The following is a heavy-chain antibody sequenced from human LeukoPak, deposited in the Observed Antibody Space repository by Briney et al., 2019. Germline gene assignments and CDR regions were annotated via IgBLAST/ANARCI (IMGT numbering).Heavy chain of an antibody. CDR1: GFTFSDYY. V-gene: IGHV3-11*01. CDR2: ISSSGSTI. D-gene: IGHD3-22*01. CDR3: ARDNYYDSSGL. Sequence: GGSLRLSCAAAGFTFSDYYMSWIRQAPGKGLEWASYISSSGSTIYYGDSVKGRFTISRDNAKNSLYLQMNSLRAEDTAVYYCARDNYYDSSGLWGPGTLVTVSP. J-gene: IGHJ4*02.